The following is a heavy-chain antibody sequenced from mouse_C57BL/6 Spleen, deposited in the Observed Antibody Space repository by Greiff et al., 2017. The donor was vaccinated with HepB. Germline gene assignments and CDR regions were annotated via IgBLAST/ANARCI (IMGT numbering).Heavy chain of an antibody. V-gene: IGHV2-2*01. Sequence: QVQLKESGPGLVQPSQSLSITCTVSGFSLTSYGVHWVRQSPGKGLEWLGVIWSGGSTDYNAAFISRLSISKDNSKSQFFFKMNSLQADDTAIYYCARAIYDGYYGFAYWGQGTLVTVSA. CDR2: IWSGGST. CDR1: GFSLTSYG. D-gene: IGHD2-3*01. CDR3: ARAIYDGYYGFAY. J-gene: IGHJ3*01.